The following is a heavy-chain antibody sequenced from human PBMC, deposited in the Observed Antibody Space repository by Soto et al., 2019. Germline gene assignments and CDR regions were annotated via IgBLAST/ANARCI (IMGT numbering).Heavy chain of an antibody. CDR3: ARDRNYDFRRGPLAS. CDR2: INPSDGST. V-gene: IGHV1-46*01. Sequence: ASVKVSCKASGYTFTSYYMHWVRQAPGQGLEWMGIINPSDGSTSYAQKFQGRVTMTRDTSTSSVYMELSSLRSEDTAVYYCARDRNYDFRRGPLASWGQGTLVTVSS. D-gene: IGHD3-3*01. J-gene: IGHJ1*01. CDR1: GYTFTSYY.